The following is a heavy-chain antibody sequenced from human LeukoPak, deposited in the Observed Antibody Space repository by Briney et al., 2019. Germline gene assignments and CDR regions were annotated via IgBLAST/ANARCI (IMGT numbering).Heavy chain of an antibody. D-gene: IGHD4-23*01. CDR1: GFSFSSYG. CDR3: AKNIGGFDY. Sequence: GGSLRLSCEASGFSFSSYGMSWVRQAPGEGLEWVSGFSASDGSRYYADSVKGRFTISRDNSKNTLYLQMNSLRAEDTAVYYCAKNIGGFDYWGQGTPVTVSS. V-gene: IGHV3-23*01. J-gene: IGHJ4*02. CDR2: FSASDGSR.